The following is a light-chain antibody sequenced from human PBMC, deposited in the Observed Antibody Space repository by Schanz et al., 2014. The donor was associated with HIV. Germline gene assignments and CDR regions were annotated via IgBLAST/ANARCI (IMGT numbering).Light chain of an antibody. CDR2: AAS. Sequence: AIRMTQSPSSFSASTGDRVTITCRASQGISSYLAWYQQKPGKAPKLLIYAASTLQSGVPSRFSGSGSGTDFTLTISCLQPEDVAVYYCQQYYRTPWTFGQGTKVEIK. J-gene: IGKJ1*01. V-gene: IGKV1-8*01. CDR1: QGISSY. CDR3: QQYYRTPWT.